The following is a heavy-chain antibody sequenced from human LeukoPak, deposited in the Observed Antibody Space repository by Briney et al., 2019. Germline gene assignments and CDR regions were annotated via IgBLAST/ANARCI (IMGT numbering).Heavy chain of an antibody. J-gene: IGHJ5*02. CDR2: IDYSGST. CDR1: GGSVSSGSYY. Sequence: PSETLSLTCTVSGGSVSSGSYYWSWIRQPPGKGLEWIGYIDYSGSTNYNRSLKSRVTISVETSKNQFSLKLSSVTAADTAVYYCARVGVVVTARWFDPWGQGTLVTVSS. V-gene: IGHV4-61*01. CDR3: ARVGVVVTARWFDP. D-gene: IGHD2-21*02.